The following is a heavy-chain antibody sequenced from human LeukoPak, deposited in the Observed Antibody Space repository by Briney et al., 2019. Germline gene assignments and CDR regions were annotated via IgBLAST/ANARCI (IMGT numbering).Heavy chain of an antibody. D-gene: IGHD4-17*01. Sequence: GGSLRLSCAASGFTFSSYWMHWVRQAPGKGQLWVSRINSDGSSTSYADSAKGRFTISRDNAKNTLYLQMNSLRAEDTAVYYCARTTVTIDGMDVWGQGTTVTVSS. V-gene: IGHV3-74*01. CDR3: ARTTVTIDGMDV. J-gene: IGHJ6*02. CDR2: INSDGSST. CDR1: GFTFSSYW.